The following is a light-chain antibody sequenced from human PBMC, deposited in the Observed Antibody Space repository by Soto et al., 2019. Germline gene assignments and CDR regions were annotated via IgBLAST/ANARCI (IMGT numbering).Light chain of an antibody. CDR3: QQLHSFVLT. CDR2: GAS. J-gene: IGKJ4*01. Sequence: IQLTQSPSSLSASIGDRVTITCRASQDISIYLAWYQQKSGEAPRLLIYGASTLQSGDPSRFSGSRSGTDFTLTIRGLQPEDFATYYCQQLHSFVLTFGGGTKVEMK. V-gene: IGKV1-9*01. CDR1: QDISIY.